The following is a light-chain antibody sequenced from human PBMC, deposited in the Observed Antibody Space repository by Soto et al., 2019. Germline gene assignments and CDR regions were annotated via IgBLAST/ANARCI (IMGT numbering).Light chain of an antibody. CDR1: QGISNY. V-gene: IGKV1-6*01. CDR3: LQDYNYPWT. CDR2: GAT. Sequence: ATQMTQSPSSLSASVGDIVTISCRASQGISNYLAWYQQRPGKAPKLLIFGATTLQSGVPSRFSASGSGPDFTLTISSLQPEDFATYYCLQDYNYPWTFGQGTKV. J-gene: IGKJ1*01.